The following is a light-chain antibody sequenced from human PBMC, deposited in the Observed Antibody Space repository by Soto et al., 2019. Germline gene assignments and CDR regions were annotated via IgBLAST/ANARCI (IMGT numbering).Light chain of an antibody. Sequence: DIQMTQSPSSVSASVGDRVTITCRASQGISRWLAWYQQKPGKAPKLLIYAASSLQSGVPSRFSGSGSGTDFTLPISSLQPEDSAIYYCQQADSLPFTFGPGTKVDIK. V-gene: IGKV1-12*01. CDR3: QQADSLPFT. J-gene: IGKJ3*01. CDR2: AAS. CDR1: QGISRW.